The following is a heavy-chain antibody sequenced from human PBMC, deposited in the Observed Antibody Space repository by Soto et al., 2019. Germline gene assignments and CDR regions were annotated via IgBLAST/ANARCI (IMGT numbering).Heavy chain of an antibody. CDR2: ISAFNGNT. CDR3: ARDRGVAPPVAGNTHYYYYMDV. V-gene: IGHV1-18*01. D-gene: IGHD6-19*01. CDR1: GYSFTNYG. Sequence: QDQLLQSGAEVKKLGASVTVSCKASGYSFTNYGITWVRQAPGQGLEWMGWISAFNGNTHYAQKLQGRVTMTTDASTSTAFLELRSLRSDDTAVYYCARDRGVAPPVAGNTHYYYYMDVWGKGTTVTVSS. J-gene: IGHJ6*03.